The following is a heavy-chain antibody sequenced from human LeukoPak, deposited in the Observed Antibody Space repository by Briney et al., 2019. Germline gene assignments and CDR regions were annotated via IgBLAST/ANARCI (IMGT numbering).Heavy chain of an antibody. CDR1: GFTFDDYA. V-gene: IGHV3-9*01. J-gene: IGHJ3*02. CDR3: AKPKTSLRYFDWLLYGDAFDI. CDR2: ISWNSGSI. D-gene: IGHD3-9*01. Sequence: PGRSLRLSCAASGFTFDDYAMHWVRQAPGKGLEWVSGISWNSGSIGYGDSVKGRFTISRDNAKNSLYLQMNSLRAEDTALYYCAKPKTSLRYFDWLLYGDAFDIWGQGTMVTVSS.